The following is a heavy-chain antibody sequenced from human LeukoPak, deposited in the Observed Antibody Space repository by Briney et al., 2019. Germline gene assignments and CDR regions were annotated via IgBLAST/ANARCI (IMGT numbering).Heavy chain of an antibody. CDR3: ARTPPGYYGSGSYWSHYYYYGMDV. D-gene: IGHD3-10*01. J-gene: IGHJ6*02. V-gene: IGHV1-69*04. CDR1: GGTFSSYA. CDR2: IIPILGIA. Sequence: AASVKVSCKASGGTFSSYAISWVRQAPGQGLEWMGRIIPILGIANYAQKFQGRVTITADKSTSTAYMELSSLRSEDTAVYYCARTPPGYYGSGSYWSHYYYYGMDVWGQGTTVTVSS.